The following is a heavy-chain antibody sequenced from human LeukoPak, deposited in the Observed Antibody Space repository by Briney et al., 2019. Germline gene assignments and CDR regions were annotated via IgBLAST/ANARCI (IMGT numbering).Heavy chain of an antibody. D-gene: IGHD6-13*01. J-gene: IGHJ4*02. CDR2: IYHSGST. Sequence: PSETLSLTCAVSGGSISSSNWWSWVRPPPGKGLEWIGEIYHSGSTNYNPSLKSRVTISVDKSKNQFSLKLSSVTAADTAVYYCARVREVEYSSSEYYSDYWGQGTLVTVSS. CDR3: ARVREVEYSSSEYYSDY. CDR1: GGSISSSNW. V-gene: IGHV4-4*02.